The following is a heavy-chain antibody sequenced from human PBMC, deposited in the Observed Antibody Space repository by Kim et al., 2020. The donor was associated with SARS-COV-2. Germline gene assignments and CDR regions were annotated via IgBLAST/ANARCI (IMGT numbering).Heavy chain of an antibody. D-gene: IGHD3-10*01. Sequence: SETLSLTCAVYGGSFSGYYWSWIRQPPGKGLEWIGEINHSGSTNYNPSLKSRVTISVDTSKNQFSLKLSSVTAADTAVYYCARVPTYYYGSGSRPYYFD. V-gene: IGHV4-34*01. J-gene: IGHJ4*01. CDR1: GGSFSGYY. CDR3: ARVPTYYYGSGSRPYYFD. CDR2: INHSGST.